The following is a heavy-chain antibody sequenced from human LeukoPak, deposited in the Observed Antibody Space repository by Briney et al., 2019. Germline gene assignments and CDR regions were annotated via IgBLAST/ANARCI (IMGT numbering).Heavy chain of an antibody. J-gene: IGHJ4*02. CDR3: ARGRGTYYFDY. V-gene: IGHV3-53*01. CDR1: GFTVSTNY. CDR2: IYSGGST. D-gene: IGHD3-10*01. Sequence: PGGSLGLSCAASGFTVSTNYMSWVRQAPGKGLEWVSVIYSGGSTYYADSEKGRFTISRDNSKNTLYLQMNSLRAEDTAVYYCARGRGTYYFDYWGQGTLVTVSS.